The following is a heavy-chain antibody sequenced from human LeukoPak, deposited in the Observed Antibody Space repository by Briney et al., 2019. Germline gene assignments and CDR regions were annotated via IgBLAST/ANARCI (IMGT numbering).Heavy chain of an antibody. CDR2: ISSSSSYI. CDR3: ARFSGYCSSTSCTPWD. D-gene: IGHD2-2*01. V-gene: IGHV3-21*01. Sequence: GGSLRLSCSASGFTFSSYSMNWVRQAPGKGLEWVSSISSSSSYIYYADSVKGRFTISRDNAKNSLYLQMNSLRSEDTAVYYCARFSGYCSSTSCTPWDWGQGTLVTVSS. J-gene: IGHJ4*02. CDR1: GFTFSSYS.